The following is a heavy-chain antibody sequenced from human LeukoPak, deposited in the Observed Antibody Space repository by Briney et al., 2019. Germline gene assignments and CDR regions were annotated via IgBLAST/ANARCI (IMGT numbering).Heavy chain of an antibody. D-gene: IGHD3-22*01. Sequence: SETLSLTCSVSGDSLGIYKWSWIRQPPGKGLEWIAHISSSGSAIYNPSLMSRVSMSVDTSKNQFSLRLTSVTAADTAVYYCARQNYDSSTYSLPDYYLDVWGKGTTVTISS. J-gene: IGHJ6*03. CDR1: GDSLGIYK. CDR3: ARQNYDSSTYSLPDYYLDV. CDR2: ISSSGSA. V-gene: IGHV4-59*08.